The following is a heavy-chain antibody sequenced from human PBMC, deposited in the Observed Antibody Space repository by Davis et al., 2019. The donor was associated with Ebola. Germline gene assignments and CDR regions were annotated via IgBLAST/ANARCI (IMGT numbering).Heavy chain of an antibody. V-gene: IGHV3-30*04. CDR2: VSHSEREK. J-gene: IGHJ4*02. CDR1: GGTGRNYA. D-gene: IGHD3-3*01. CDR3: ARAVFHEVLDY. Sequence: PGGSLRLSCAASGGTGRNYAMHWVRQAPGKGPEWVAVVSHSEREKFYADSVKGRFTISRDNSENTLYLQMNSLTADDTAVYYCARAVFHEVLDYWGQGTPVTVSP.